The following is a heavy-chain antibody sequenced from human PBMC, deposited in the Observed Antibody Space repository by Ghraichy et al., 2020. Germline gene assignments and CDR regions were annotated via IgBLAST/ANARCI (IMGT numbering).Heavy chain of an antibody. Sequence: SQTLSLTCAVYGGSFSGYYWSWIRQPPGKGLEWIGEINHSGSTNYNPSLKSRVTISVDTSKNQFSLKLSSVTAADTAVYYCARGCDYYDSSGSYYFDYWGQGTLVTVSS. V-gene: IGHV4-34*01. D-gene: IGHD3-22*01. J-gene: IGHJ4*02. CDR2: INHSGST. CDR3: ARGCDYYDSSGSYYFDY. CDR1: GGSFSGYY.